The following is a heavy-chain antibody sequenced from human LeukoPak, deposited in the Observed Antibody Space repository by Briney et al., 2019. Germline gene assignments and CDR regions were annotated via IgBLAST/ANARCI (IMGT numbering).Heavy chain of an antibody. Sequence: ASVKVSCKASGYTFTGYYMHWVRQAPGQGLEWMGWINPNSGGTNYAQSLQGRVTMTIDTSTSTAYMELRSLRSDDTAVYYCARDPYYYDSSGYQPPFDYWGQGTLVTVSS. CDR3: ARDPYYYDSSGYQPPFDY. CDR1: GYTFTGYY. D-gene: IGHD3-22*01. V-gene: IGHV1-2*02. CDR2: INPNSGGT. J-gene: IGHJ4*02.